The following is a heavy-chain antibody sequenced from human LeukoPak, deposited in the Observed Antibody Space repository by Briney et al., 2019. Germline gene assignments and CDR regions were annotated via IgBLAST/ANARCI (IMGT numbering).Heavy chain of an antibody. D-gene: IGHD4-17*01. CDR1: GFIFSSHE. J-gene: IGHJ6*02. CDR2: INTSGRTK. V-gene: IGHV3-48*03. CDR3: ARGDYGAFYGMDV. Sequence: PGGSLRLSCGASGFIFSSHEMNWVRQAPGKGLEWVSSINTSGRTKYYADSVKGRFTISRDNAQNALYLQMNSLKVEDTAIYYCARGDYGAFYGMDVWGPGTTVTVSS.